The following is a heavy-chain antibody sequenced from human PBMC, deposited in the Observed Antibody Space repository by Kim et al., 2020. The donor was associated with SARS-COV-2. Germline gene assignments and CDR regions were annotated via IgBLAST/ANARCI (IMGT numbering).Heavy chain of an antibody. D-gene: IGHD3-3*01. V-gene: IGHV3-30*02. Sequence: SVQGRFTISRDNSKGRVYLQMNGLRPEDTALYYCAKDLEFWFSVFDSWGQGTLVTVFS. J-gene: IGHJ4*02. CDR3: AKDLEFWFSVFDS.